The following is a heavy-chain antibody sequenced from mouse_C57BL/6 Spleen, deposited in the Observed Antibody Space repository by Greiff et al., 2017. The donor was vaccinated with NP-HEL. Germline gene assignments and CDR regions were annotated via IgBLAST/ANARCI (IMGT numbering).Heavy chain of an antibody. D-gene: IGHD2-2*01. Sequence: VQLQQSGPELVKPGASVKISCKASGYTFTDYYMNWVKQSHGKSLEWIGDINPNNGGTSYNQKFKGKATLTVDKSSSTAYMELRSLTSEDSAVYYGANGYDGGFAYWGQGTLVTVSA. CDR3: ANGYDGGFAY. J-gene: IGHJ3*01. CDR1: GYTFTDYY. V-gene: IGHV1-26*01. CDR2: INPNNGGT.